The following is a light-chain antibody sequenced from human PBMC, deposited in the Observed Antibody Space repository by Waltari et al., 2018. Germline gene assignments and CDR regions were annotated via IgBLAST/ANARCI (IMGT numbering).Light chain of an antibody. CDR3: SSFTTRSTWV. V-gene: IGLV2-14*03. CDR1: SSDIGTYDY. Sequence: QFALTQPASVSGSPGQSITISCTGTSSDIGTYDYVSWYQQHPGEAPKLILYDVSHRPAGVPHRFSGSKSDTTASLTISGLQAEDESDYYCSSFTTRSTWVFGGGTTLTVL. J-gene: IGLJ3*02. CDR2: DVS.